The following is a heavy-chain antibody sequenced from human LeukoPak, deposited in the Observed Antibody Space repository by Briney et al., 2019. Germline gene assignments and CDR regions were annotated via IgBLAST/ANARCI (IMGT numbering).Heavy chain of an antibody. J-gene: IGHJ4*02. Sequence: SETLSLTCTVSGGSISSGSYYWGWIRQPPGKGLEWIGSIYYSGSTYYNPSLKSRVTISVDTSKNQFSLKLSSVTAADTAVYYCARRGIAAAGTYFDYWGQGTLVTVSS. CDR3: ARRGIAAAGTYFDY. CDR2: IYYSGST. CDR1: GGSISSGSYY. V-gene: IGHV4-39*01. D-gene: IGHD6-13*01.